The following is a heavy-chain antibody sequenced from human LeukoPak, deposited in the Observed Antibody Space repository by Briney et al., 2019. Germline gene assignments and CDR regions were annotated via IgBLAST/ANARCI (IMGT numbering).Heavy chain of an antibody. CDR2: IYYSGNT. J-gene: IGHJ4*02. V-gene: IGHV4-59*08. D-gene: IGHD3-3*01. CDR1: GDSISRNY. CDR3: ARHSLEAFDY. Sequence: SETLSLTCIVSGDSISRNYWSWIRQPPGKGLEWIGYIYYSGNTNYNPSLESRVTILVDTSKNQFSLKLSSVTATDTAVYYCARHSLEAFDYWGQGNLVTVSS.